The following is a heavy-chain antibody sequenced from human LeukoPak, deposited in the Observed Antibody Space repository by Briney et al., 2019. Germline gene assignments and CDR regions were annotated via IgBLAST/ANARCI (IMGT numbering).Heavy chain of an antibody. D-gene: IGHD1-26*01. CDR1: GDSVSSNSAA. V-gene: IGHV6-1*01. Sequence: SQTLSLTCAISGDSVSSNSAAWNWIRQSPPRGLEWLGRTYYRSKWYYDYAVAVKSRISINPDTSKNQFSLQLSSVTPEDTAVYYCARDPVGGSTIFDYWGQGTLVTVSS. CDR2: TYYRSKWYY. CDR3: ARDPVGGSTIFDY. J-gene: IGHJ4*02.